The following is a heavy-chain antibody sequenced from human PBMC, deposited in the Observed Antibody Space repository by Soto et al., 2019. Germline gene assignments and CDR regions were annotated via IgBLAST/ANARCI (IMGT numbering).Heavy chain of an antibody. D-gene: IGHD6-6*01. CDR3: ATAAAYSSSTSDYDYNYIDV. CDR2: IHSNSDAL. Sequence: GGSLRLSCVASGFTFSEYALQWVRQAPGRGLEWVAGIHSNSDALGYADSVKGRFTISRDHAKNSLYLQMNSLKSADTALYYCATAAAYSSSTSDYDYNYIDVWGKGTTVTVSS. J-gene: IGHJ6*03. V-gene: IGHV3-9*01. CDR1: GFTFSEYA.